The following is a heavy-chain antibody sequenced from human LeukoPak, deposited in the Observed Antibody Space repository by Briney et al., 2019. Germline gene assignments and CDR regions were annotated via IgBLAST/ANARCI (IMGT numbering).Heavy chain of an antibody. Sequence: GASVKVSCKASGGAFSSYAINWVRQAPGQGLEWMGWINPNSGGTNYAQKFQGRVTMTRDTSITTAYVELSRLRSDDTAVYYCARDGYCSSTSCSGVPKIWGQGTLVTVSS. CDR1: GGAFSSYA. CDR3: ARDGYCSSTSCSGVPKI. J-gene: IGHJ4*02. CDR2: INPNSGGT. D-gene: IGHD2-2*03. V-gene: IGHV1-2*02.